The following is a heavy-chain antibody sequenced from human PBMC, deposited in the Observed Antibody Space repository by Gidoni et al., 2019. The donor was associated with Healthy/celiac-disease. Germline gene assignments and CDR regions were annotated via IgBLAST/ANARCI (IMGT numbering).Heavy chain of an antibody. CDR2: INHSGST. D-gene: IGHD1-26*01. V-gene: IGHV4-34*01. J-gene: IGHJ4*02. CDR3: ARGRGAVVGATFSDYFDY. CDR1: GGSFSGYS. Sequence: QVQLQQWGAGLLKPSETLSLTCAVYGGSFSGYSWSWIRQPPGKGLEWIGEINHSGSTNYNPSLKSRVTISVDTSKNQFSLKLSSVTAADTAVYYWARGRGAVVGATFSDYFDYWGQGTLVTVSS.